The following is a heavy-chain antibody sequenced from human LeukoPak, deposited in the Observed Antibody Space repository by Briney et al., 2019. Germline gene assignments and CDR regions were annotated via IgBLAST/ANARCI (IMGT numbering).Heavy chain of an antibody. V-gene: IGHV1-2*04. Sequence: GASVKVSCKASGYTFTGYYMHWVRQAPGQGLEWMGWINPNSGGTNYAQKFQGWVTMTRDTSISTAYMELSRLRSDDTAVYYCARGIAAAGTPFDYWGQGTLVTVSS. D-gene: IGHD6-13*01. CDR3: ARGIAAAGTPFDY. CDR2: INPNSGGT. J-gene: IGHJ4*02. CDR1: GYTFTGYY.